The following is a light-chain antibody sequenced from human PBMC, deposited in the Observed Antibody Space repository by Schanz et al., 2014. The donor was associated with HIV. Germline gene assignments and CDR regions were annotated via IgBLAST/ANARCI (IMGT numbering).Light chain of an antibody. CDR2: DVN. CDR1: NSDIGAYNY. Sequence: QSALTQPASVSGSPGQSIAISCTGTNSDIGAYNYVSWYQQHPDKAPKLIIYDVNNRPSGVSNRFSGSKSGNTASLTISGLQAEDEADYYCSSYAATSNVLFGGGTKLTVL. V-gene: IGLV2-14*03. J-gene: IGLJ3*02. CDR3: SSYAATSNVL.